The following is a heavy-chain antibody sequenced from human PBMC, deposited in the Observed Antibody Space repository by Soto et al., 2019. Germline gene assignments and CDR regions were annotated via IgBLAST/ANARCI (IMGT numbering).Heavy chain of an antibody. Sequence: LKISCQVSGYTFTNYWVAWVRQMPGKGLEWMGIVFPGDSETRYSPSFQGQVTFSADQSTSTAFLKWNSLRASDTAVYYCASSINWGQGTLVTVSS. CDR1: GYTFTNYW. J-gene: IGHJ4*02. CDR2: VFPGDSET. V-gene: IGHV5-51*01. CDR3: ASSIN.